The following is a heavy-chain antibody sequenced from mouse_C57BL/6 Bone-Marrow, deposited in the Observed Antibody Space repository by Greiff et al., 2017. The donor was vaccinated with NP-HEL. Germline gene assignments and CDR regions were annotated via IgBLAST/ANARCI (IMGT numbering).Heavy chain of an antibody. CDR2: INPNNGGT. D-gene: IGHD2-5*01. J-gene: IGHJ1*03. Sequence: EVKLQESGPELVKPGASVKISCKASGYTFTDYNMDWVKQSPGKSLEWIGDINPNNGGTIYNQKFKGKATLTVDKSSSTAYMQLRSLTSEDTAVYDCARAYCSNCSWDFDVWGKGTTVTVSS. CDR1: GYTFTDYN. CDR3: ARAYCSNCSWDFDV. V-gene: IGHV1-18*01.